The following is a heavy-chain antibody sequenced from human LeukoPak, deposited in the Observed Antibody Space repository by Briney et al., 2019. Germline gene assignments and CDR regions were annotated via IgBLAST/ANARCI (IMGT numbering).Heavy chain of an antibody. CDR1: GYTFSSYY. CDR2: INPTSGST. Sequence: ASVKVSCKASGYTFSSYYLHWVRQAPGQGLEWMGIINPTSGSTSYSQKFQDRVTMTRDTSTSTVYMELGSLRSEDTAVYYCAKGDGLRRGTYYNLDYWGQGTLVTVSS. CDR3: AKGDGLRRGTYYNLDY. V-gene: IGHV1-46*01. J-gene: IGHJ4*02. D-gene: IGHD1-26*01.